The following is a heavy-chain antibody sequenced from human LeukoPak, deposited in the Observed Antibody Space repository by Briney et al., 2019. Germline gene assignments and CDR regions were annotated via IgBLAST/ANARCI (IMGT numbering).Heavy chain of an antibody. D-gene: IGHD4-17*01. J-gene: IGHJ4*02. CDR3: ARTRGDYTIDY. CDR1: SGSISSYF. CDR2: TYYSGST. V-gene: IGHV4-59*01. Sequence: NPSETLSLTCTVSSGSISSYFWSWIRQSPGKGLEWIGYTYYSGSTNYNPSLKSRVTISVDTSKNQFSLKLNSVTAADSAVYYCARTRGDYTIDYWGQGTLVTVSS.